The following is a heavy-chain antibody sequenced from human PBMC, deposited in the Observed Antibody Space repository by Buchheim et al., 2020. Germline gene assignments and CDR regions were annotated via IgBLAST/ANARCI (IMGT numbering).Heavy chain of an antibody. Sequence: QVQLQESGPGLVKPSQTLSLTCTVSGDSISSGSHYWSWIRQHPGKGLEWIGYIYYSGSTYYNPSLKSRVSISVDSFKSQFSLKLSSVTAADTAVYYCARGSYSGPFDYWGQGTL. V-gene: IGHV4-31*03. CDR1: GDSISSGSHY. CDR2: IYYSGST. J-gene: IGHJ4*02. CDR3: ARGSYSGPFDY. D-gene: IGHD5-12*01.